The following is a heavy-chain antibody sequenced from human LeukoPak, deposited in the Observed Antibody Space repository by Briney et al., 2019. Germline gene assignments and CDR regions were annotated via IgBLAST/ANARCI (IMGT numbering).Heavy chain of an antibody. CDR2: IYPGDSDT. J-gene: IGHJ1*01. D-gene: IGHD3-22*01. CDR3: ARPPFDSSGYYPLQH. V-gene: IGHV5-51*01. CDR1: GSSFTSYW. Sequence: RGASLQISCQGSGSSFTSYWIGWVRQLPGKGLEWMGIIYPGDSDTRYSPSFQGQVTISADKSISTAYLQWSSLKASDTAMYYCARPPFDSSGYYPLQHWGQGTLVTVSS.